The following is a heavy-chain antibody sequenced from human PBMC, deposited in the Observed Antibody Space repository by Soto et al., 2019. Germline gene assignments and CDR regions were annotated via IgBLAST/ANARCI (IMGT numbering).Heavy chain of an antibody. CDR1: GRIFSSFP. V-gene: IGHV1-69*06. Sequence: QVQVVQSGAEVKKPGSSVKISCKASGRIFSSFPTSWVRQVPGQGLEWMGGVISASGSVTYAPKFQGRVTMTAFNSACIGYRELTSLPSEDTAIYYCARVGSRDAYNYVLDQWGPGTMVTVSS. D-gene: IGHD5-18*01. CDR3: ARVGSRDAYNYVLDQ. CDR2: VISASGSV. J-gene: IGHJ1*01.